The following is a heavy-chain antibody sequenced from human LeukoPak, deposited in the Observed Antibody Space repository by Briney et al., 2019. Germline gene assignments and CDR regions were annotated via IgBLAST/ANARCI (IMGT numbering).Heavy chain of an antibody. CDR3: AREGYSSGWYALHWFDP. J-gene: IGHJ5*02. CDR2: INPNSGGT. D-gene: IGHD6-19*01. CDR1: GYTFTGYY. V-gene: IGHV1-2*02. Sequence: ASVKVSCKASGYTFTGYYMHWVRQAPGQGLEWMGWINPNSGGTNYAQKFQGRVTMTRDTSISTAYMELSRLRSDDTAVYYCAREGYSSGWYALHWFDPWGQGTLVTVSS.